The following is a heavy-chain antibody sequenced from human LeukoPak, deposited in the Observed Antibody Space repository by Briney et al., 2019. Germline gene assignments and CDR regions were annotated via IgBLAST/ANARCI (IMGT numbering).Heavy chain of an antibody. CDR2: ISGSDGST. CDR3: ARDQYDFWSAYGFDY. Sequence: GGSLRLSCAASGFTFSSHAMTWVRQAPGKGLEWVSGISGSDGSTYYADSVVGRFTISRDNSKRTLYLQMNSLRADDTAIYYCARDQYDFWSAYGFDYWGRGTLVTVSS. D-gene: IGHD3-3*01. J-gene: IGHJ4*02. CDR1: GFTFSSHA. V-gene: IGHV3-23*01.